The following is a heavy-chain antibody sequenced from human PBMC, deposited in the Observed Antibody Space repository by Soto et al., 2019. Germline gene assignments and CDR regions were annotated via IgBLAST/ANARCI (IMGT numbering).Heavy chain of an antibody. V-gene: IGHV3-7*01. Sequence: EVQLVESGGGLVQPGGSLRLSCAASGFTFSSYWMSWVRQAPGKGLEWVANIKQDGSEKYYVDSVKGRFTISRDNAKNSLYLEMNSLRAEDTAVYYCARDRAGGYVDYWGQGTLVTVSS. CDR1: GFTFSSYW. D-gene: IGHD2-15*01. CDR2: IKQDGSEK. J-gene: IGHJ4*02. CDR3: ARDRAGGYVDY.